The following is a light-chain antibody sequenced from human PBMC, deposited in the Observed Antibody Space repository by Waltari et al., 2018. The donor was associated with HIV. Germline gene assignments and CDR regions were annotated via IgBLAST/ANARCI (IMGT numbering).Light chain of an antibody. V-gene: IGKV1-9*01. Sequence: DIQLTQSPSFLSASVGDRVTITCRPSQVISNYLAWYQQKPGSAPKLLIYAASTLQIGVPSRFSGSGSGTEFTLTITSLQAEDSATYYCQQLNSYPVTFGRGTRLEIK. CDR1: QVISNY. CDR2: AAS. J-gene: IGKJ5*01. CDR3: QQLNSYPVT.